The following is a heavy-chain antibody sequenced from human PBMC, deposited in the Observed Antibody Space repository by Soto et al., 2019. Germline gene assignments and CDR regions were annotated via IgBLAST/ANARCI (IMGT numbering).Heavy chain of an antibody. J-gene: IGHJ6*02. CDR1: GYSFTSYW. CDR3: ARGTTYYYYGSGYYYIHYYGMDV. V-gene: IGHV5-51*01. D-gene: IGHD3-22*01. CDR2: IYPGDSDT. Sequence: EVQLVQSGAEVKKPGESLKISCKGSGYSFTSYWIGWVRQMPGKGLEWMGIIYPGDSDTRYSPSFQGKVTISADKSISTAYLQWSSLKASDTAMYYCARGTTYYYYGSGYYYIHYYGMDVWGQGTTVTVSS.